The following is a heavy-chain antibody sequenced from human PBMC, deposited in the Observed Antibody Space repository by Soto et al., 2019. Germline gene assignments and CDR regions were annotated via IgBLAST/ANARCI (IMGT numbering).Heavy chain of an antibody. CDR1: GGSVSSGSYY. CDR3: ATPSGEYSYGFQFDY. V-gene: IGHV4-61*01. Sequence: QVQLQESGPGLVKPSETLSLTCTVSGGSVSSGSYYWSWIRQPPGKGLEWIGYIYYSGSTNYNPSLKSRVTISVDTSKKQFSLKLSSVTAADTAVYYCATPSGEYSYGFQFDYWGQGTLVTVSS. J-gene: IGHJ4*02. D-gene: IGHD5-18*01. CDR2: IYYSGST.